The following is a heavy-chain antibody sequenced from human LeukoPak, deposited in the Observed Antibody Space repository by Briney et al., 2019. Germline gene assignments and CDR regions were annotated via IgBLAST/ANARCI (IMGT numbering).Heavy chain of an antibody. CDR2: IRSKANSYAT. Sequence: GGSLRLSCAASGFTFSGSAMHWVRQASGKGLEGVGRIRSKANSYATAYAASVKGRFTISRDDSKNTAYLQMNNLKTEDTAVYYCTGSYYYGSGSFFDYWGQGTLVTVSS. CDR3: TGSYYYGSGSFFDY. V-gene: IGHV3-73*01. CDR1: GFTFSGSA. D-gene: IGHD3-10*01. J-gene: IGHJ4*02.